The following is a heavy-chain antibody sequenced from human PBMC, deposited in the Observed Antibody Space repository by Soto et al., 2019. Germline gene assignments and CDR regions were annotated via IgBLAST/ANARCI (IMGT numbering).Heavy chain of an antibody. CDR3: ARRGRDCGGDCYYQLDYWYFDL. Sequence: GESLKISCKGSGYSFTSYWIGWVRQMPGKGLEWMGIIYPGDSDTRYSPSFQGQVTISADKSISTAYLQWSSLKASETAMYYCARRGRDCGGDCYYQLDYWYFDLWGRGTLVTVSS. J-gene: IGHJ2*01. D-gene: IGHD2-21*01. CDR2: IYPGDSDT. CDR1: GYSFTSYW. V-gene: IGHV5-51*01.